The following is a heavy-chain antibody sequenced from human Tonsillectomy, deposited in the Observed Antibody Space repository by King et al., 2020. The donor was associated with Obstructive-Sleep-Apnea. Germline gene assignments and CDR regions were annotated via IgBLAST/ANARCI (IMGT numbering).Heavy chain of an antibody. Sequence: QLVQSGGGLVQPGGSLRLSCAASGFAFSDHYMDWVRQAPGKGLEWVGRSRNKDNSYTTQYAASVKGRFTVSRDGSRNSLYLQMNSLKIEDTAVYYCARVAPYCGGDCYSDYFDYWGQGTLVTVSS. D-gene: IGHD2-21*02. V-gene: IGHV3-72*01. J-gene: IGHJ4*02. CDR2: SRNKDNSYTT. CDR3: ARVAPYCGGDCYSDYFDY. CDR1: GFAFSDHY.